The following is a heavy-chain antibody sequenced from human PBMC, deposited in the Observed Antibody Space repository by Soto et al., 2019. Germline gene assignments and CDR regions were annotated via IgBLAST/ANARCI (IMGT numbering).Heavy chain of an antibody. CDR1: GGSISNYY. CDR2: MHYSGTT. Sequence: SETLSLTCTVSGGSISNYYWSWIRQPPGKGLEWIGYMHYSGTTNYNPSLKSRVTILLDTSKNQISLKLSSVTAADTAVYFCARETLSDTFDIWGQGTMVTVS. CDR3: ARETLSDTFDI. V-gene: IGHV4-59*12. J-gene: IGHJ3*02.